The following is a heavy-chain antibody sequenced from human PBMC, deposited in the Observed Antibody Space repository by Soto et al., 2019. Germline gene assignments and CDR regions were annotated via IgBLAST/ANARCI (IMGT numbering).Heavy chain of an antibody. CDR1: GGSISSGGYY. V-gene: IGHV4-31*03. CDR2: IYNSGGT. CDR3: ARQDGDYLDY. J-gene: IGHJ4*02. Sequence: QVQLQESGPGLVKPSQTLSLTCTVSGGSISSGGYYWSWIRQHPGKGLEWIGFIYNSGGTYYNPSLKSRVTISVDTSKNQFSLGLSFVTAADTAVYYCARQDGDYLDYWGQGALVTVSS. D-gene: IGHD4-17*01.